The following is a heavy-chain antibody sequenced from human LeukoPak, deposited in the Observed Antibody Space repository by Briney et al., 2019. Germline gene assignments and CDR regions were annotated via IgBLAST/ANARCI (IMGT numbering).Heavy chain of an antibody. Sequence: ASVKVSCKASGYTFTSYGISWVRQAPGQGLEWMGWISAYNGNTNYAQKLQGRVTMTTDTSTSTAYMELRSLRSDDTAVYYCARDRNRKCSGGSCYSDYWDQGTLVTVSS. CDR3: ARDRNRKCSGGSCYSDY. D-gene: IGHD2-15*01. CDR1: GYTFTSYG. CDR2: ISAYNGNT. J-gene: IGHJ4*02. V-gene: IGHV1-18*01.